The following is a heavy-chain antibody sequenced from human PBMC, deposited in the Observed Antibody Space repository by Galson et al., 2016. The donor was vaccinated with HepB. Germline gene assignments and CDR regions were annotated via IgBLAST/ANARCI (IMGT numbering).Heavy chain of an antibody. CDR3: VQGSTAPAV. CDR2: ISRSGDST. Sequence: SLRLSCAASTFTFSDYSMNWVRQAPGKGLEVVSSISRSGDSTDYADSVKGRFTISRDNSKNTLSLQMNSLTADDTAIYYCVQGSTAPAVWGKGTTVTVSS. CDR1: TFTFSDYS. V-gene: IGHV3-23*01. J-gene: IGHJ6*04. D-gene: IGHD2-2*01.